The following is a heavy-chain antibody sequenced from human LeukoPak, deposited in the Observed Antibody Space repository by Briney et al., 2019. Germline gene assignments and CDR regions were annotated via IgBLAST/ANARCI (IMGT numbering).Heavy chain of an antibody. CDR1: GYTFTSYG. CDR2: IRVYNGDT. D-gene: IGHD6-19*01. Sequence: ASVKVSCKASGYTFTSYGISWVRQAPGQGLEWMGWIRVYNGDTNYAQKLQGRVTMTTDTSTSTAYMELRSLRSDDTAVYYCATATVAGTAFDYWGQGTLVTVSS. J-gene: IGHJ4*02. V-gene: IGHV1-18*01. CDR3: ATATVAGTAFDY.